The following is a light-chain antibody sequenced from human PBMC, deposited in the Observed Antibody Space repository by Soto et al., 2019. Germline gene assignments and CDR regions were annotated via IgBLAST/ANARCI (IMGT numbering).Light chain of an antibody. CDR2: DNN. J-gene: IGLJ1*01. CDR3: GTWDSSLSADV. V-gene: IGLV1-51*01. Sequence: QSVLTQPPSVSAAPGQKVTISCSGSSSNIGNNYVSWYQQLPGTAPKLLIYDNNKRPSGIPDRFSGSKSGTSATLGTTGLQTGDEADYYCGTWDSSLSADVFGTGTKVTVL. CDR1: SSNIGNNY.